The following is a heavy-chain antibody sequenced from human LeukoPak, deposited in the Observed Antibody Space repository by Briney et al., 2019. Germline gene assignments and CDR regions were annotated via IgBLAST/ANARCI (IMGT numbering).Heavy chain of an antibody. J-gene: IGHJ4*01. Sequence: GGSLRLSCAASGFSVSSSYMSWVRQAPGKGLEWVAAVTSRGVGTHYADSVKGRFTISRDNSKNTIYLQMNSLRAEDTAIYYCGSDPNGDYVGALGYWGRGTLVTVSS. V-gene: IGHV3-53*01. CDR3: GSDPNGDYVGALGY. CDR1: GFSVSSSY. D-gene: IGHD4-17*01. CDR2: VTSRGVGT.